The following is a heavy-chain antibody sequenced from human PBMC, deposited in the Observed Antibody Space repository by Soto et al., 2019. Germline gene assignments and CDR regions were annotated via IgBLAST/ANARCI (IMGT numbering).Heavy chain of an antibody. CDR2: IIPIFGTA. Sequence: SSVKVSCKACGGTFSSYAISWVRQAPGQGLEWMGGIIPIFGTANYAQKFQGRVTITADESTSTAYMELSSLRSEDTAVYYWAIDCYNIQYYFAFWGQRYLVTV. J-gene: IGHJ4*02. D-gene: IGHD2-21*01. V-gene: IGHV1-69*13. CDR1: GGTFSSYA. CDR3: AIDCYNIQYYFAF.